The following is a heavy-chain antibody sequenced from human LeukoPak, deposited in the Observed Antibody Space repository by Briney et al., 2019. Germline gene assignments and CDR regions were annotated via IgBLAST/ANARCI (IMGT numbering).Heavy chain of an antibody. V-gene: IGHV5-51*01. D-gene: IGHD3-22*01. J-gene: IGHJ4*02. Sequence: GESLKISCKGSGYSFTSYWIGWVRQMPGKGLEWMGIIYPGDSDTRYSPSFQGQVTISADKSISTAYLQWSSLKASDTAMYYCARQLSYYDSSGSKDYWGQGTLATVSS. CDR1: GYSFTSYW. CDR3: ARQLSYYDSSGSKDY. CDR2: IYPGDSDT.